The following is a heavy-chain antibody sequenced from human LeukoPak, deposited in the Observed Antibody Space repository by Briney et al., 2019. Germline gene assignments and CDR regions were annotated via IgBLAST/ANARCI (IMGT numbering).Heavy chain of an antibody. CDR1: GFTFSSYA. D-gene: IGHD2-2*01. Sequence: RSLRLSCAASGFTFSSYAMHWVRQAPGKGLEWVAVISYDGSNKYYADSVKGRFTISRDNSKNTLYLQMNSLRAEDTAVYYCAREPDIVVVPAASLDYWGQGTLVTVSS. J-gene: IGHJ4*02. CDR3: AREPDIVVVPAASLDY. V-gene: IGHV3-30-3*01. CDR2: ISYDGSNK.